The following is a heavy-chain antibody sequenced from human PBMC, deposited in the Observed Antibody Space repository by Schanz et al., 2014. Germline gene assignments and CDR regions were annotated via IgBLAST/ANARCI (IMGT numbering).Heavy chain of an antibody. J-gene: IGHJ4*02. CDR3: ARDNYYGSGSCAY. Sequence: EAQLVESGGGLVQPGGSLRLSCGGSGFTFSNYWMSWVRQAPGKGLEWVANIKQDGSEKYYVDAVKGRFTISRDNAKNSMYLHMKSLRGEDTAVYYCARDNYYGSGSCAYWGQGTLVTVSS. D-gene: IGHD3-10*01. CDR1: GFTFSNYW. V-gene: IGHV3-7*04. CDR2: IKQDGSEK.